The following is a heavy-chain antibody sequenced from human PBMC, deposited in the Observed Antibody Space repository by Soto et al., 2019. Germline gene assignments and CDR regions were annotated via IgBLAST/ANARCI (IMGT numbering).Heavy chain of an antibody. CDR1: GGSISSGGYY. CDR2: IYYSGST. J-gene: IGHJ6*02. D-gene: IGHD3-3*01. Sequence: PSETLSLTCTVSGGSISSGGYYWSWIRQHPGKGLEWIGYIYYSGSTYYNPSLKSRVIISVDTSKNQFSLKLSSVTAADTAVYYCARVGGLRFLEWAPSGGMDVWGQGTTVTVSS. CDR3: ARVGGLRFLEWAPSGGMDV. V-gene: IGHV4-31*03.